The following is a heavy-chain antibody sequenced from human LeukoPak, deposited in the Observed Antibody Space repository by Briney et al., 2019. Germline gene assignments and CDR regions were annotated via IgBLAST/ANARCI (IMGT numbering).Heavy chain of an antibody. CDR1: GGSISSYY. V-gene: IGHV4-59*01. J-gene: IGHJ4*02. Sequence: SETLSLTCTVSGGSISSYYWSWIRQPPGKGLEWIGYIYYSGSTNYNPSLKSRVTISVDTSKNQFSLKLSSVTAADTAVYYCARMKPHFDYWGQGTLVTVSP. CDR2: IYYSGST. CDR3: ARMKPHFDY.